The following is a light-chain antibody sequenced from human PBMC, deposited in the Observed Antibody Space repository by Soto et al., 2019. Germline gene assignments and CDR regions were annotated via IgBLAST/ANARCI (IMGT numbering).Light chain of an antibody. CDR2: EVR. CDR1: TSDIGGYGY. J-gene: IGLJ2*01. V-gene: IGLV2-14*01. Sequence: QSALTQPASVSGSPGQSITISCTGTTSDIGGYGYVSWYQQRPGKAPKLIIYEVRNRPSGVSDRFSGSKSGKTASLTISGLQAEDEADYYSTSHANTGTDVLFGGGTKLTVL. CDR3: TSHANTGTDVL.